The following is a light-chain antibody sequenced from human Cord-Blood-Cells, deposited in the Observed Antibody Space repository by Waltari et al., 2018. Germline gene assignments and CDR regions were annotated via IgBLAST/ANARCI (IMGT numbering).Light chain of an antibody. Sequence: DIVMTQSPDSLAVSLGERATINCKSSQSVLYSSNNKNYLAWYQQKAGQPPKLLIYWASTRESWVPDRIIGSGSWTDFTLTISSLQAADVSGYYCQQYYSTPLTFGGGTKVEIK. V-gene: IGKV4-1*01. CDR2: WAS. J-gene: IGKJ4*01. CDR1: QSVLYSSNNKNY. CDR3: QQYYSTPLT.